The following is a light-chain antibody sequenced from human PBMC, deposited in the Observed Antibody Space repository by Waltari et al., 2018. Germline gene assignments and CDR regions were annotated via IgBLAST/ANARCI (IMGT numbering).Light chain of an antibody. V-gene: IGKV3-20*01. J-gene: IGKJ2*01. CDR1: QSLTKRY. Sequence: EVVLTQSPATLSLSPGESATFSCRASQSLTKRYLAWYQQKPGQAPRLLIYGASSRAAGIPDRFSGSGSGTDFTLIISRLEPDDFAVYYCQQYGSSILYTFGQGTKLEIK. CDR2: GAS. CDR3: QQYGSSILYT.